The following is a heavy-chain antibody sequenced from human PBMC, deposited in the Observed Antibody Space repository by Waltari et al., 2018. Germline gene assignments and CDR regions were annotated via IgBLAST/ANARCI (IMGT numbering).Heavy chain of an antibody. CDR3: ARGPRDKWLGRYSGEYFHH. V-gene: IGHV4-34*02. CDR1: GASLRAYF. CDR2: NSLTDVP. D-gene: IGHD6-19*01. Sequence: QVQLQQWGATLLKPSETLSLTCAVSGASLRAYFWTWLRQYPGKGLEWIGENSLTDVPYYNPSLESRVSVHLDTSKNQFDLRLESVTAADTAIYYCARGPRDKWLGRYSGEYFHHWGPGTLVSVSA. J-gene: IGHJ1*01.